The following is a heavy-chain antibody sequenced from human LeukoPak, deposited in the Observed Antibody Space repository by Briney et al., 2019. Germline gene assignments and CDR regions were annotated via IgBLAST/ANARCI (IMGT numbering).Heavy chain of an antibody. V-gene: IGHV4-59*01. Sequence: SETLSLTCTVSGGSISSYYWSWIRQPPGKGLEWIGYIYYSGSTNYNPSLKSRVTISVDTSKNQFSLKLSSVTAADTAVYYCARDLGDYEDYFDYWGQGTLVTVSS. CDR1: GGSISSYY. D-gene: IGHD4-17*01. CDR2: IYYSGST. CDR3: ARDLGDYEDYFDY. J-gene: IGHJ4*02.